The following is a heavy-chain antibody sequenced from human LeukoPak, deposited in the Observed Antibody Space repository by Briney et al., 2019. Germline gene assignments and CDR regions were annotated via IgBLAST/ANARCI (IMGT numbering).Heavy chain of an antibody. CDR2: IYYSGST. CDR3: ARVLYYYDSSGYPPGAFDI. V-gene: IGHV4-59*11. Sequence: PSETLSLTCTVSGGSISSHYWSWIRQPAGKGLEWIGYIYYSGSTNYNPSLKGRVTISVDTSKNQFSLKLSSVTAADTAVYYCARVLYYYDSSGYPPGAFDIWGQGTMVTVSS. D-gene: IGHD3-22*01. J-gene: IGHJ3*02. CDR1: GGSISSHY.